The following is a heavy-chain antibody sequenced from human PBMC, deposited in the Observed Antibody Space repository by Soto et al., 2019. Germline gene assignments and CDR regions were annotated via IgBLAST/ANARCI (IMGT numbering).Heavy chain of an antibody. J-gene: IGHJ4*02. Sequence: GESLKISCKGSGYSFFSHWIGWVRQMPGKGLEWVGIIYPADSETRYSPSFQGQVTISVDKSINTAYLQWSSLKASDTAMYYCARRPWLSGYYDYWGQGTLVTV. CDR3: ARRPWLSGYYDY. CDR2: IYPADSET. D-gene: IGHD3-22*01. CDR1: GYSFFSHW. V-gene: IGHV5-51*01.